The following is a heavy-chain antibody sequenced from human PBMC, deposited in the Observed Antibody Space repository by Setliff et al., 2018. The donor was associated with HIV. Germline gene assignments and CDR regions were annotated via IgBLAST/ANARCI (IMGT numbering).Heavy chain of an antibody. Sequence: NPSETLSLTCTVSGGSISSHYWGWIRQPPGKGLEWIGSIYYSGSTDYDPSLKSRVTISVDTSKNQFSLKLRSVTAADTAVYYCARDVLQFEAEAFDIWGQGTMVTVS. CDR3: ARDVLQFEAEAFDI. CDR2: IYYSGST. D-gene: IGHD3-3*01. J-gene: IGHJ3*02. V-gene: IGHV4-39*02. CDR1: GGSISSHY.